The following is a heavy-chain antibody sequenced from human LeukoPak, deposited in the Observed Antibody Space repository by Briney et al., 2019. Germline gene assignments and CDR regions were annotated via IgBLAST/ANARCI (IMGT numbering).Heavy chain of an antibody. CDR3: AKDQGQLWLPDC. D-gene: IGHD5-18*01. V-gene: IGHV3-43*02. CDR2: ISGDGGST. J-gene: IGHJ4*02. CDR1: GFTSDDYA. Sequence: GGSLRLSCAASGFTSDDYAMHWVRQAPGKGLGWVSLISGDGGSTYYADSVKGRFTISRDNSKNSLYLQMNSLRTDDIALYYCAKDQGQLWLPDCWGQGTLVTVSS.